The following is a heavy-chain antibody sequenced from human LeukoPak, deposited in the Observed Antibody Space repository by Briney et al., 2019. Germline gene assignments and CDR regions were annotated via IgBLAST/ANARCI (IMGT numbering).Heavy chain of an antibody. J-gene: IGHJ4*02. CDR1: GGSFGGYY. D-gene: IGHD7-27*01. Sequence: PSETLSLTCAVYGGSFGGYYWSWIRQPPGKGLEWIGEINDSGSSNYIPSLKSRVTISVDTSKNQFSLKLISVTAADTAVYYCASRKLGNDYWGQGTLVTVSS. V-gene: IGHV4-34*01. CDR2: INDSGSS. CDR3: ASRKLGNDY.